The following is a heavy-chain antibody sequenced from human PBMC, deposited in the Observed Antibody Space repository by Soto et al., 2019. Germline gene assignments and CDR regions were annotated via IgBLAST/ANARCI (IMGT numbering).Heavy chain of an antibody. CDR2: IKTTTDGGTT. CDR1: GFIFSDAW. J-gene: IGHJ4*02. D-gene: IGHD3-22*01. V-gene: IGHV3-15*01. CDR3: TTKYHYDSSGYWFDY. Sequence: GGSLRLSCAASGFIFSDAWMSWVRQAPGKGLEWVGHIKTTTDGGTTDYAAPVKGRFTFSRDDSKNTLYLQMNSLKTEDTAVYYCTTKYHYDSSGYWFDYWGQGTLVTSPQ.